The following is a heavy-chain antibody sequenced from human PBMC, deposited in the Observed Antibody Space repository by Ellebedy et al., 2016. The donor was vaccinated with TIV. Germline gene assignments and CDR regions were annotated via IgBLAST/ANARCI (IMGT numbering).Heavy chain of an antibody. CDR1: GGSINSGNYY. V-gene: IGHV4-31*03. Sequence: SETLSLTXTVSGGSINSGNYYWTWFRQHPGKGLEWLGYIYFSGSTSFNPSLQGRAAMSIDTSKNQFSLRLSSVTAADTAVYYCARDNPSDTMLEQTNWFDPWGRGALVTVSA. CDR3: ARDNPSDTMLEQTNWFDP. D-gene: IGHD3-16*01. CDR2: IYFSGST. J-gene: IGHJ5*02.